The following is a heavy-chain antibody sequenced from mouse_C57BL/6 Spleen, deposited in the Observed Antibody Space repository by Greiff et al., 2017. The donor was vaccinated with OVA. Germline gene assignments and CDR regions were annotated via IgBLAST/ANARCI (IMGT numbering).Heavy chain of an antibody. D-gene: IGHD2-4*01. CDR1: GFNIKDDY. V-gene: IGHV14-4*01. CDR3: TEDYERFAY. Sequence: VQLKESGAELVRPGASVKLSCTASGFNIKDDYMHWVKQRPEQGLEWIGWIDPENGDTAYASKFQGKATITADTSSNTAYLQLSSLTSEDTAVYYCTEDYERFAYWGQGTLVTVSA. CDR2: IDPENGDT. J-gene: IGHJ3*01.